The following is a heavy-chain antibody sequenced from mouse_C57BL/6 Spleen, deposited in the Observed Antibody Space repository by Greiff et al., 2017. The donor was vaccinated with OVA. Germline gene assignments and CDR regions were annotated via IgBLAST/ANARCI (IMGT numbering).Heavy chain of an antibody. D-gene: IGHD3-3*01. J-gene: IGHJ4*01. Sequence: EVQRVESGGGLVQPGGSLSLSCAASGFTFTDYYMSWVRQPPGKALEWLGFIRNKASGYTTDSSASVKGRFTISRDKSQTILYLQMNALRAKESATYYCARYMGGPLYAMDYWGQGTSVTVSS. CDR2: IRNKASGYTT. V-gene: IGHV7-3*01. CDR1: GFTFTDYY. CDR3: ARYMGGPLYAMDY.